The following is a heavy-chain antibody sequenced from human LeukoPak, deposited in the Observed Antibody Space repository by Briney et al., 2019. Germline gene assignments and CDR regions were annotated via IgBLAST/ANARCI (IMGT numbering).Heavy chain of an antibody. CDR3: AKPASSEYYYYGMDV. V-gene: IGHV3-23*01. CDR1: GFTFSNYT. J-gene: IGHJ6*02. CDR2: ISGSGGST. D-gene: IGHD2-2*01. Sequence: GGSLRLSCAASGFTFSNYTMSWVRQAPGKGLEWVSAISGSGGSTYYADSVKGRFTISRDNSKNTLYLQMNSLRAEDTAVYYCAKPASSEYYYYGMDVWGQGTTVTVSS.